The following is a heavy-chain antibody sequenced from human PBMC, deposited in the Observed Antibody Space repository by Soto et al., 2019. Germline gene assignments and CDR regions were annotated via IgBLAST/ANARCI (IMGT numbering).Heavy chain of an antibody. CDR2: ISYDGSNK. V-gene: IGHV3-30-3*01. D-gene: IGHD5-18*01. CDR1: GFTFSSYA. J-gene: IGHJ4*02. CDR3: ARDYSYGTNSPDF. Sequence: ESGGGVVQPGRSLRLSCAASGFTFSSYAMHWVRQAPGKGLEWVAVISYDGSNKYYADSVKGRFTISRDNSKNTLYLQMNSLRAEDTAVYYCARDYSYGTNSPDFWGQGTLVTVSS.